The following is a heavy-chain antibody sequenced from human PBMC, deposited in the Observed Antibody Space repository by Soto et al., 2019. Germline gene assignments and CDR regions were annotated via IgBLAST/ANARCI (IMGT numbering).Heavy chain of an antibody. D-gene: IGHD3-3*01. J-gene: IGHJ4*02. Sequence: GGSLRLSCAASGFTFSSYAMSWVRQAPGKGLERVSAISGSGGSTYYADSVKGRFTISRDNSKNTLYLQMNSLRAEDTAVYYCAKVSSPWGYYTLDYLDYWGQGILVTVS. CDR2: ISGSGGST. V-gene: IGHV3-23*01. CDR3: AKVSSPWGYYTLDYLDY. CDR1: GFTFSSYA.